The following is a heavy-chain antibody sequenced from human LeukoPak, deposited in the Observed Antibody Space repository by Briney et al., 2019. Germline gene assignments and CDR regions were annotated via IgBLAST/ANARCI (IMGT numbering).Heavy chain of an antibody. V-gene: IGHV1-46*01. D-gene: IGHD2-21*01. CDR1: GYSFTSYY. J-gene: IGHJ4*02. Sequence: ASVKVSCKASGYSFTSYYMHWVRQAPGHRREWMGVINPRDGSPHYTQKFKGRVTMTRDTSTTTVYMELSSLRSEDTAVYYCARDLVVVSVIPEGHFDYWGQGTLVTVSS. CDR3: ARDLVVVSVIPEGHFDY. CDR2: INPRDGSP.